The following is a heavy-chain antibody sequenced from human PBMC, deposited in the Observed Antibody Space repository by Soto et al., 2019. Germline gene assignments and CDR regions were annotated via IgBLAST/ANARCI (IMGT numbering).Heavy chain of an antibody. V-gene: IGHV1-18*01. Sequence: QVQLVESGAEVKKPGASVKVSCKASGYTFASYAISWMRQAPGQGLEWMGWISAYNGNTNYAQKLQGRVTMTTDTSTSTAYVELRSLSSDDTAVYYCARDPPPPDYWGQGTLVTVSS. CDR2: ISAYNGNT. CDR1: GYTFASYA. CDR3: ARDPPPPDY. J-gene: IGHJ4*02.